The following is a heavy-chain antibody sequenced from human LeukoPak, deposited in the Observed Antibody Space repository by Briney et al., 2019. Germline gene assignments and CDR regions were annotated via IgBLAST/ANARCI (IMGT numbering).Heavy chain of an antibody. D-gene: IGHD3-3*01. V-gene: IGHV3-30*02. CDR2: IRYDGSDK. CDR1: GFSFSTSG. CDR3: ANQLYPLSYYDNVYLQY. Sequence: PGGSLRLSCAASGFSFSTSGMHWVRQAPGKGLEWVAFIRYDGSDKYYAGSVKGRFTISRDNSKNTLYLQMNSLRAEDTAVYHCANQLYPLSYYDNVYLQYGGQGTRVTVSS. J-gene: IGHJ4*02.